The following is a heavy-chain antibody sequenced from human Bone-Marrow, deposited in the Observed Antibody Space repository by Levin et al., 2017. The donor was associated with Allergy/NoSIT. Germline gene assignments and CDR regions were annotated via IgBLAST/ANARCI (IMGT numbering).Heavy chain of an antibody. J-gene: IGHJ6*02. CDR1: GGTFSSYA. CDR3: ARDIFKPHYYYYYDMDV. CDR2: IIPILGIA. Sequence: SVKVSCKASGGTFSSYAISWVRQAPGQGLEWMGRIIPILGIANYAQKFQGRVTITADKSTSTAYMELSSLRSEDTAVYYCARDIFKPHYYYYYDMDVWGQGTTVTVSS. V-gene: IGHV1-69*04. D-gene: IGHD3-9*01.